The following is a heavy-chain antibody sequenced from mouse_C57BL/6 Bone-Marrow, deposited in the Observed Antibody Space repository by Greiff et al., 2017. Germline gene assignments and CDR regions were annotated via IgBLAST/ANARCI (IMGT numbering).Heavy chain of an antibody. J-gene: IGHJ4*01. V-gene: IGHV2-9-1*01. Sequence: QVQLKESGPGLVAPSQSLSITCTVSGFSLTSYAISWVRQPPGTGLEWLGVIWTGGGTNYNSALKSRLSISKDNSKSQVFLKMNSLQTYDTARYYCARNLGLLLRPYYYAMDYWGQGTSVTVSS. CDR3: ARNLGLLLRPYYYAMDY. D-gene: IGHD1-1*01. CDR2: IWTGGGT. CDR1: GFSLTSYA.